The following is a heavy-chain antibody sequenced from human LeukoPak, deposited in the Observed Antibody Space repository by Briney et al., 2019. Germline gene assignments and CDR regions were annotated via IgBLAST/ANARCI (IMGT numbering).Heavy chain of an antibody. V-gene: IGHV3-30-3*01. J-gene: IGHJ4*02. Sequence: PGGSLRLSCAVSGFTFSRYAMQWVRQAPGKGLEWVAVISYDGSKKADSVKGRFTISRDNSKNTLYLQMTSLRAEDTAVYYCARDSSDYWGQGTLVTVSS. CDR2: ISYDGSKK. CDR3: ARDSSDY. CDR1: GFTFSRYA.